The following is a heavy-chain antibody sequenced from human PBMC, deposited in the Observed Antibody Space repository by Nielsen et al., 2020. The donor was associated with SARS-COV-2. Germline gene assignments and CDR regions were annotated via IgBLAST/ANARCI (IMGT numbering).Heavy chain of an antibody. D-gene: IGHD6-6*01. J-gene: IGHJ4*02. CDR2: INHSGNT. CDR1: GGSISSSNW. CDR3: ARGQDGIAARPDLDY. Sequence: SETLSLTCAVSGGSISSSNWWSWVRQPPGKGLEWIGEINHSGNTNYNPSLKSRVTISVDTSKNQFSLKLSSVTAADTAVYYCARGQDGIAARPDLDYWGQGTLVTVSS. V-gene: IGHV4-4*02.